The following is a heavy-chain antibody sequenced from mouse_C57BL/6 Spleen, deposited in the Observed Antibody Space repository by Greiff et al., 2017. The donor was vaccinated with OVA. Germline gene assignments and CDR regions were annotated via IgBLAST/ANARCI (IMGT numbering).Heavy chain of an antibody. J-gene: IGHJ2*01. CDR3: TRLRYYGSSYGGYFDY. D-gene: IGHD1-1*01. CDR2: IYPGNSDT. CDR1: GYTFTSYW. Sequence: VQLQQSGTVLARPGASVKMSCKTSGYTFTSYWMHWVKQRPGQGLEWIGAIYPGNSDTSYNQKFKGKAKLTAVTSASTAYMELSSLTNEDSAVDYCTRLRYYGSSYGGYFDYWGQGTTLTVSS. V-gene: IGHV1-5*01.